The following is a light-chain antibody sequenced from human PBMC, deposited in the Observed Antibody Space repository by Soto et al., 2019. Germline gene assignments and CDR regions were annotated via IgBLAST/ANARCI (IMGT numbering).Light chain of an antibody. Sequence: DIQMTQSPSSLSASVGDRVTITCRASQSISGYLNWYQQKPGKAPKLLIYAASSLQSGVPSRFSGSGSGTDFTLTISSLQPEDSATYYCQQSYSTLFTFGPGTKVDIK. V-gene: IGKV1-39*01. J-gene: IGKJ3*01. CDR1: QSISGY. CDR3: QQSYSTLFT. CDR2: AAS.